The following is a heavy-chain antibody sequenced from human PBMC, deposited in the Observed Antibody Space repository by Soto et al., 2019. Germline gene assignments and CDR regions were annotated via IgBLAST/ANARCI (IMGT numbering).Heavy chain of an antibody. CDR3: ARDKRPIFGVVIVTNWLDP. CDR2: INTNTGNP. Sequence: GASVKVSCKASGYTFTSYAMNWVRQAPGQGLEWMGWINTNTGNPTYAQGFTGRFVFSLDTSVSTAYLQICSLKAEDTAVYYCARDKRPIFGVVIVTNWLDPWGQGTLVTVSS. CDR1: GYTFTSYA. V-gene: IGHV7-4-1*01. D-gene: IGHD3-3*01. J-gene: IGHJ5*02.